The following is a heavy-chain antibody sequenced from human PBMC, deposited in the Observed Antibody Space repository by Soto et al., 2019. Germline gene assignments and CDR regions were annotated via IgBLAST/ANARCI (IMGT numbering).Heavy chain of an antibody. Sequence: GGSLRLSCAASGFTFSSYAMHWVRQAPGKGLEWVAVISYDGSNKYYADSVKGRFTISRDNSKNTLYLQMNSLRAEDTAVYYCARDSVAGDGGDGIFDYWGQGTLVTVSS. CDR3: ARDSVAGDGGDGIFDY. CDR1: GFTFSSYA. V-gene: IGHV3-30-3*01. D-gene: IGHD6-19*01. J-gene: IGHJ4*02. CDR2: ISYDGSNK.